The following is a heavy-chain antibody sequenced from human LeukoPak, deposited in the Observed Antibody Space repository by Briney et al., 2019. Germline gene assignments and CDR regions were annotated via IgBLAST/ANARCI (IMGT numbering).Heavy chain of an antibody. D-gene: IGHD5-12*01. Sequence: GGSLRLSCAASGFTVSSNYMSWVRQAPGKGLEWVSVIYSGGSTYYAESVKGRFTISRDNSKNTLYLQMNSLRAEDTAVYYCARAPRYSGYDYEYCFDYWGQGTLVTVSS. CDR3: ARAPRYSGYDYEYCFDY. CDR1: GFTVSSNY. CDR2: IYSGGST. J-gene: IGHJ4*02. V-gene: IGHV3-53*01.